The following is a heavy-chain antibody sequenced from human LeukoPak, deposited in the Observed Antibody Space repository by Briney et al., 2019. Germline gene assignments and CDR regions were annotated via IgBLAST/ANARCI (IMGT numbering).Heavy chain of an antibody. J-gene: IGHJ6*03. V-gene: IGHV3-33*01. CDR2: IWYDGSNK. CDR1: GFTFSSYG. D-gene: IGHD6-13*01. CDR3: ARWPSSSWYYMDV. Sequence: PGGSLRLSRAASGFTFSSYGMHWVRQAPGKGLEWVAVIWYDGSNKYYADSVKGRFTISRDNSKNTLYLQMNSLRAEDTAVYYCARWPSSSWYYMDVWGKGATVTVSS.